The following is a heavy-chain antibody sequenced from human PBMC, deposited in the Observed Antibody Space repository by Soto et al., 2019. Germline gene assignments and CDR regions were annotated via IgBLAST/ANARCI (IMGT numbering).Heavy chain of an antibody. CDR1: GGTFSGYH. D-gene: IGHD3-22*01. CDR3: ARLDSSGYLTYYFDY. V-gene: IGHV4-34*01. J-gene: IGHJ4*02. Sequence: SEKLSLSYAVYGGTFSGYHWTWSRLPPGTGLEWIGEINHSGSTNYNPSLKSRVTISVDTSKNQFSLKLSSVTAADTAVYYCARLDSSGYLTYYFDYWGQGTLVTVS. CDR2: INHSGST.